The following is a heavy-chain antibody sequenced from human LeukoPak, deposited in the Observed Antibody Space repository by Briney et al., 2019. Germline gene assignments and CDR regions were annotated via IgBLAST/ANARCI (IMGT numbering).Heavy chain of an antibody. V-gene: IGHV4-59*01. J-gene: IGHJ5*02. CDR1: GGSISSYY. CDR2: IYYSGST. CDR3: ARAGLRYFDYWFDP. D-gene: IGHD3-9*01. Sequence: SETLSLTCTVSGGSISSYYWSWIRQPPGKGLEWIGYIYYSGSTNYNPSLKSRVTISVDTSKNQFSLKLSSVTAADTAVYYCARAGLRYFDYWFDPWGQGTLVTVSS.